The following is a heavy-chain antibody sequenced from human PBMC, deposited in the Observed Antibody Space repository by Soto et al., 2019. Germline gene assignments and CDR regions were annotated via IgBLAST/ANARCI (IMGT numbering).Heavy chain of an antibody. J-gene: IGHJ4*02. V-gene: IGHV5-10-1*01. CDR1: GYSFTSYW. CDR3: ATLRVGFGELLTY. CDR2: IDPSDSYT. Sequence: LGESLKISCKGSGYSFTSYWISWVRQMPGKGLEWMGRIDPSDSYTNYSPSFQGHVTISADKSISTAYLQWSSLKASDTAMYYCATLRVGFGELLTYWGQGTLVTAPQ. D-gene: IGHD3-10*01.